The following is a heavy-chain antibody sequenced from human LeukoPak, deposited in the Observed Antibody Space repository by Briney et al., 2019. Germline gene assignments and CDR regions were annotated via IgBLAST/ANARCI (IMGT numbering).Heavy chain of an antibody. D-gene: IGHD6-25*01. V-gene: IGHV3-20*04. CDR1: GFTFDDYG. CDR2: INWNGGST. CDR3: ARALAALAYYYMDV. J-gene: IGHJ6*03. Sequence: GGSLRLSCAASGFTFDDYGMSWVRQAPGKGLKWVSGINWNGGSTGYADSVKGRFTISRDNAKNSLYLQMNSLRAEDTALYYCARALAALAYYYMDVWGKGTTVTVSS.